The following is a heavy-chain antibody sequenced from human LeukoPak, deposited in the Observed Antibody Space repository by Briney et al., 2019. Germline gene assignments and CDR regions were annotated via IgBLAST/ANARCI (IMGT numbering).Heavy chain of an antibody. V-gene: IGHV4-61*02. CDR2: IYTSGST. Sequence: PSQTLSLTCTVSGGSISSGSYYWSWIRQPAGKGLEWIGRIYTSGSTNYNPSLKSRVTISVDTSKNQFSLKLSSVTAADTAVYYCARHGHYTSLDPWGQGILVTVSS. J-gene: IGHJ5*02. CDR3: ARHGHYTSLDP. CDR1: GGSISSGSYY. D-gene: IGHD3-3*01.